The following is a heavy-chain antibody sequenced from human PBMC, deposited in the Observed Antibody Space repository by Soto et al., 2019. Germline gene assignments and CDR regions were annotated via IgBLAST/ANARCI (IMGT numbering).Heavy chain of an antibody. J-gene: IGHJ4*02. CDR2: ISSSSSTI. D-gene: IGHD2-2*01. CDR1: GFTFSSYS. CDR3: ARIYCSSTSCADDY. Sequence: GGSLRLSCAASGFTFSSYSMNWVRQAPGKGLEWVSYISSSSSTIYYADSVKGRFTIFRDNAKNSLYLQMNSLRAEDTAVYYCARIYCSSTSCADDYWGQGTLVTVSS. V-gene: IGHV3-48*01.